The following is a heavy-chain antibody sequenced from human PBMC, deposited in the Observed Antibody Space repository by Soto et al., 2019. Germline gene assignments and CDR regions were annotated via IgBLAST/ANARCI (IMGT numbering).Heavy chain of an antibody. J-gene: IGHJ4*02. V-gene: IGHV3-21*06. CDR1: GFTFTRYS. CDR2: ISSTTNYI. Sequence: GGSLRLSCAASGFTFTRYSMNWVRQAPGKGLEWVSSISSTTNYIYYGDSMKGRFTISRDNAKNSLCLEMNSLRAEDTAVYYCARESEDLTSNFDYWGQGTLVTVSS. CDR3: ARESEDLTSNFDY.